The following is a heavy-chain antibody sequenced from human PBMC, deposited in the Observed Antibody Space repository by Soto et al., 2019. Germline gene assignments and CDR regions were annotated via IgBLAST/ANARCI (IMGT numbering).Heavy chain of an antibody. CDR3: ARVESVRGIVVVPAAENYYYYMDV. D-gene: IGHD2-2*01. CDR1: GYTFTSYG. J-gene: IGHJ6*03. Sequence: ASVKVSCKASGYTFTSYGISWVRQAPGQGLEWMGWISAYNGNTNYAQKLQGRVTMTTDTSTSTAYMELRSLRSDDTAVYYCARVESVRGIVVVPAAENYYYYMDVWGKGTTVTVSS. V-gene: IGHV1-18*01. CDR2: ISAYNGNT.